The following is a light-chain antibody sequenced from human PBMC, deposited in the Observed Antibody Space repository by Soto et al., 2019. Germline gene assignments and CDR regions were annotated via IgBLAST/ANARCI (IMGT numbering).Light chain of an antibody. J-gene: IGKJ1*01. CDR2: GAS. CDR3: QQYGSSSWT. Sequence: EIVLTQSPGTLSLSPGERATLSCRASQSVSNNYLAWYQQKPGQAPRLLIYGASSRATGIPDRFSGSGSGTDFTLTISRLEPEDFAVYYCQQYGSSSWTFGQGGKVDIK. CDR1: QSVSNNY. V-gene: IGKV3-20*01.